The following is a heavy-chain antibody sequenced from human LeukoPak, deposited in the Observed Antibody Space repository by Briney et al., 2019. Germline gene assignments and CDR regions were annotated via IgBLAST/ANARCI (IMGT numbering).Heavy chain of an antibody. V-gene: IGHV1-18*01. CDR3: ARDIGHYDSSGPYYFDY. CDR1: GYTFASYG. D-gene: IGHD3-22*01. Sequence: GASVKVSCKASGYTFASYGVSWLRQAPGQGLAWMGWISPYNGNTTYAQNLQGRVTMTTDTSTSTAYMELRSLRSDDTAVYYCARDIGHYDSSGPYYFDYWGQGTLVTVSS. CDR2: ISPYNGNT. J-gene: IGHJ4*02.